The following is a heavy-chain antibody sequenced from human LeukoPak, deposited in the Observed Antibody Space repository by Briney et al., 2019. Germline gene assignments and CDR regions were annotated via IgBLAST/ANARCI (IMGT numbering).Heavy chain of an antibody. CDR1: GFTFDKYP. D-gene: IGHD1-26*01. V-gene: IGHV3-43*02. Sequence: GGSLRLSCAASGFTFDKYPMHWVRQPPGKGLEWVALVTENGGTTFYAGSLKGRFTISRDNSKNSVYVQMNSLISEDTALYYCTQDYMGSYVAWGQGTLVTVSS. J-gene: IGHJ5*02. CDR3: TQDYMGSYVA. CDR2: VTENGGTT.